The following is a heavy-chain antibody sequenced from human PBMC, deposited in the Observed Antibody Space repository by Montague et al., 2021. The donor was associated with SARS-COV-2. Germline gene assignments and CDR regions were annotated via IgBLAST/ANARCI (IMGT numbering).Heavy chain of an antibody. CDR2: IYYSGST. Sequence: TLSLTCTVSGGSISSGGYYWSWIRQHPGKGLEWIGYIYYSGSTYCNPSLKSRVTISVDTSKNQFSLKLSSVTAADTAVYYCARASGKKTIFGVVISYFDYWGQGTLATDSS. D-gene: IGHD3-3*01. CDR3: ARASGKKTIFGVVISYFDY. J-gene: IGHJ4*02. CDR1: GGSISSGGYY. V-gene: IGHV4-31*03.